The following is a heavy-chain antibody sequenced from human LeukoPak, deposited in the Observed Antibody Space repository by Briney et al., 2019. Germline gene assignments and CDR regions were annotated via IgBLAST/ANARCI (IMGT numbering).Heavy chain of an antibody. V-gene: IGHV3-9*01. CDR2: ISWNSGSI. D-gene: IGHD5-12*01. J-gene: IGHJ4*02. CDR3: APKAPYRGYSGYDGGVDY. Sequence: PGGSLRLSCAASGFTFNDFAMHWVRQTPGKGLEWVSGISWNSGSIGYADSVKGRFTISRDNSKNTLYLQMNSLRAEDTAVYYCAPKAPYRGYSGYDGGVDYWGQGTLVTVSS. CDR1: GFTFNDFA.